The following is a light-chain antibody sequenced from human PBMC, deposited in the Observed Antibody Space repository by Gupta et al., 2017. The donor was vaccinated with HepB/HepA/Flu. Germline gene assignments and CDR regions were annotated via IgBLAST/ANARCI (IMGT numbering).Light chain of an antibody. V-gene: IGKV1-5*03. CDR2: KAS. CDR3: QQYNSCPLT. J-gene: IGKJ4*01. CDR1: QSINNW. Sequence: DIQMTQSPSTLSASVGDRVTITCRASQSINNWLAWYQQKPGKAPKLLIYKASSLESGVPSRFRGSGSGTEFSLTVSSLQPDDFATYYCQQYNSCPLTFGGGTKVEIK.